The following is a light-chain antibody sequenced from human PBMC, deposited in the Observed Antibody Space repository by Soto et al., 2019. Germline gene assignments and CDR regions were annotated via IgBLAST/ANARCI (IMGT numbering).Light chain of an antibody. CDR3: QQYDNSPLT. Sequence: IQMTQSPSSLSASVGDRLSITCRASQVITNDLGWYQQKPGKAPKRLIYAASTLQSGVPSRFSGSGSGTDFTLTISRLEPEDFAVYYCQQYDNSPLTFGGGTKVDIK. CDR2: AAS. CDR1: QVITND. V-gene: IGKV1-17*01. J-gene: IGKJ4*01.